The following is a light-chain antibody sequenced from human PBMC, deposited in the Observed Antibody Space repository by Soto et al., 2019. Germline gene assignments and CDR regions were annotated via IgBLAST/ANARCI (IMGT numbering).Light chain of an antibody. V-gene: IGKV3-20*01. Sequence: EMCLTRSPATLSFSPGKKATFSSRPIKRIGSSYLAWYQQRPGQAPRLLIYGASSRATGIPDRFSGSGSGTDFTLIISRLEPEDFAVYYCQQYGSSPRTFGQGTQLDIK. CDR1: KRIGSSY. J-gene: IGKJ5*01. CDR3: QQYGSSPRT. CDR2: GAS.